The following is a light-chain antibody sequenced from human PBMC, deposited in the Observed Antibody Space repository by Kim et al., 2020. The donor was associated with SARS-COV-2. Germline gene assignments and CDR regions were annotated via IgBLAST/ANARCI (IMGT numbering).Light chain of an antibody. V-gene: IGKV3-20*01. J-gene: IGKJ1*01. CDR2: GAS. Sequence: EIVLTQSPGTLSLSPGERATLSCRASQSVTSSYLAWYQQKPGQPPRLLIYGASNRATGIPDRFSGSGSGTDFTLTISRLESEDLAVYYCQQYGTSRRTFGQGTQVDIK. CDR1: QSVTSSY. CDR3: QQYGTSRRT.